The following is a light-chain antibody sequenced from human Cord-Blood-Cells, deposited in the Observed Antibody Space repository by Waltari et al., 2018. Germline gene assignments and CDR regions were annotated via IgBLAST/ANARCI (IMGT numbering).Light chain of an antibody. J-gene: IGLJ1*01. CDR3: SSYAGSNNYV. V-gene: IGLV2-8*01. CDR1: SSDVGGYTY. Sequence: QPALTQPPSASGSPGQSVTTSCTAPSSDVGGYTYFPWYQKHPGKAPKLMIYEVSKRPSGVPDRFSGSKSGNTASLTVSGLQAEDEADYYCSSYAGSNNYVFGTGTKVTVL. CDR2: EVS.